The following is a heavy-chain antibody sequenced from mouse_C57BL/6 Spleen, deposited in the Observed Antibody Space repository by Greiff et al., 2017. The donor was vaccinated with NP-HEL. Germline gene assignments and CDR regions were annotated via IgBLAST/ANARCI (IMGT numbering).Heavy chain of an antibody. J-gene: IGHJ4*01. Sequence: VQLQQPGAELVMPGASVKLSCKASGYTFTSYWMHWVKQRPGQGLEWIGEIDPSDSYTNYNQKFKGKSTLTVDKSSSTAYMQLSSLTSEDSAVYYCARYSNPHYYAMDYWGQGTSVTVSS. CDR3: ARYSNPHYYAMDY. CDR1: GYTFTSYW. V-gene: IGHV1-69*01. CDR2: IDPSDSYT. D-gene: IGHD2-5*01.